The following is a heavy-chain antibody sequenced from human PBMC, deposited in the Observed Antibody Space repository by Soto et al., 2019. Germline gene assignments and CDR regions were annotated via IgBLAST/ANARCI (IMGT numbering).Heavy chain of an antibody. Sequence: QVQLVESGGGVVQPGRSLRLSCAASGFTFSSYGMHWVRQAPGKGLEWVAVIWYDGSNKYYADSVKGRFTISRDNSKNTLYLQMNSLRAEDTAVYYCARAGYSSSWGYYGMDVWGQGTTVTVSS. CDR3: ARAGYSSSWGYYGMDV. CDR1: GFTFSSYG. V-gene: IGHV3-33*01. CDR2: IWYDGSNK. D-gene: IGHD6-13*01. J-gene: IGHJ6*02.